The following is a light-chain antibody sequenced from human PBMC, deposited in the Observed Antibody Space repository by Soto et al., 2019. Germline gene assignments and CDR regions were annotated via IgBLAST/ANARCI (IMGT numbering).Light chain of an antibody. CDR2: DAS. Sequence: DIQMTQSPSTLSASVGDTVTITCRASQSVSIWLVWYQQKPGKAPKVLIWDASTLQSGVPSRFSGSGSGTEFTLTITSLQPEDFATYYCQQLNSFPITFGQGTRLEIK. CDR1: QSVSIW. J-gene: IGKJ5*01. CDR3: QQLNSFPIT. V-gene: IGKV1-5*01.